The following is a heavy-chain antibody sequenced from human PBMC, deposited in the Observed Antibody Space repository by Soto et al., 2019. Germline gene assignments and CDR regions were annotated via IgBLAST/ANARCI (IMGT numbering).Heavy chain of an antibody. CDR1: GYTFTGYY. Sequence: ASVKVSCKASGYTFTGYYIHWVREAPGQGLEWMGWINPQTGGTSYAQKFQGSVTLSRDTSINTAYLELSRLTFDDAAVYFCARERYQVISDGMDVWGQGTTVTVSS. V-gene: IGHV1-2*02. CDR3: ARERYQVISDGMDV. CDR2: INPQTGGT. J-gene: IGHJ6*02. D-gene: IGHD2-2*01.